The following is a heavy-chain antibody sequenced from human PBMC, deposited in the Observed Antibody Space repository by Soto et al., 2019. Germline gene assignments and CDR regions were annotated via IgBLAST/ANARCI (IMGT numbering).Heavy chain of an antibody. CDR2: TYYRSKWYN. CDR1: GDSVSSNSAA. D-gene: IGHD6-13*01. J-gene: IGHJ6*02. Sequence: SQTLSLTCAISGDSVSSNSAAWNWIRQSPSRGLEWLGRTYYRSKWYNDYAVSVKSRITINPDTSKNQFSLQLNSVTPADTAVYYWSIDNIAAVIPGMDVWGQGTTVTGSS. CDR3: SIDNIAAVIPGMDV. V-gene: IGHV6-1*01.